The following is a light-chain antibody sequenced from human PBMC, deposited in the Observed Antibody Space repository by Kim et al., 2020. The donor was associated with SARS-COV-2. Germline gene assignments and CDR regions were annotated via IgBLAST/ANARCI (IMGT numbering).Light chain of an antibody. J-gene: IGKJ2*01. CDR3: QQYYSDPYT. CDR2: GAS. V-gene: IGKV1-27*01. Sequence: ASVGDRVTIACRASQGISNYLAWYQQKPGKAPKLLIYGASTLQSGVPSRVSGSGSGTDFTLDNSSLQPEDVATYYCQQYYSDPYTLGQGTKLEI. CDR1: QGISNY.